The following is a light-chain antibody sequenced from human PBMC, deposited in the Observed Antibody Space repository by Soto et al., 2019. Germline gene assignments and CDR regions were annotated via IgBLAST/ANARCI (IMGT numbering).Light chain of an antibody. V-gene: IGLV2-8*01. J-gene: IGLJ3*02. CDR3: SSFAGSNTWV. CDR1: SSDVGGYNF. CDR2: DVS. Sequence: QSVLTQPPSASGSPGQSVTISCTGTSSDVGGYNFVSWYQQHPGKAPKLMIYDVSKRPSGVPDRFSGSKSGNTASLTVSGLQAEDEADYYCSSFAGSNTWVFGGGTKVTVL.